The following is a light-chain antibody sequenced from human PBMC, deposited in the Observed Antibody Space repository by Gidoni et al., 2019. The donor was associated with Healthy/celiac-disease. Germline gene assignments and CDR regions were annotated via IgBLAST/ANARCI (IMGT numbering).Light chain of an antibody. V-gene: IGKV3-20*01. CDR2: GAS. CDR3: QQYGS. J-gene: IGKJ2*01. Sequence: EIALTQSPGTLSLSPGERATLSCRARQSVSSSYLAWYQQKPGQAPRLPIYGASSRATGIPDRFSGSGSGTDFTLTISRLEPEDFAVYYCQQYGSFXXXTKLEIK. CDR1: QSVSSSY.